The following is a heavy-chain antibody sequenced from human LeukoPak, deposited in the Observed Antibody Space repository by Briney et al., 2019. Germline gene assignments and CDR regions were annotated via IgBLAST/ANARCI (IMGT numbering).Heavy chain of an antibody. D-gene: IGHD6-13*01. CDR2: IGTAGDT. CDR3: ARANFYSSSWPGAAFDI. Sequence: GGSLRLSCAASGFTFSSYDMHWVRQATGKGLEWVSAIGTAGDTYYPGSVKGRFTISRENAKNSLYLQMNSLRAGDTAVYYCARANFYSSSWPGAAFDIWGQGTMVTVSS. CDR1: GFTFSSYD. V-gene: IGHV3-13*01. J-gene: IGHJ3*02.